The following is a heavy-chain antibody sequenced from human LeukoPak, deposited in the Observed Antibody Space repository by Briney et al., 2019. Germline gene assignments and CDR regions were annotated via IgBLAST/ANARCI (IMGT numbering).Heavy chain of an antibody. CDR3: ARDWIRSGYYNYALDY. J-gene: IGHJ4*02. D-gene: IGHD3-22*01. CDR1: GYTFTSYA. Sequence: ASVKVSCKASGYTFTSYAMHWVRQAPGQRLEWMGWFNAGNGNTKYSQKFQGRVTITRDTSASTAYMELSSLRSEDTAVYYCARDWIRSGYYNYALDYWGQGTLVTVSS. CDR2: FNAGNGNT. V-gene: IGHV1-3*01.